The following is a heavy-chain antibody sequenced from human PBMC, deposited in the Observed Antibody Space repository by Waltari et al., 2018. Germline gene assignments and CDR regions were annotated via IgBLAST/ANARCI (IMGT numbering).Heavy chain of an antibody. CDR3: AKCYYDSSGYKSYYYYGMDV. V-gene: IGHV3-23*01. CDR1: GFTFRSYA. D-gene: IGHD3-22*01. J-gene: IGHJ6*02. Sequence: EVQLLESGGGLVQPGGSLRLSCAASGFTFRSYAMSWVRQDPGRGRGWVSAISGSGGSTYYADAVKGRFTISRDNSKNTLYLQMNSLRAEDTAVYYCAKCYYDSSGYKSYYYYGMDVWGQGTTVTVSS. CDR2: ISGSGGST.